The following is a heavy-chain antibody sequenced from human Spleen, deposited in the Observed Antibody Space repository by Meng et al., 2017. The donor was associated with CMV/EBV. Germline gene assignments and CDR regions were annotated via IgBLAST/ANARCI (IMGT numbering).Heavy chain of an antibody. D-gene: IGHD1-26*01. CDR3: ARTALIPGIVGANTPFDY. V-gene: IGHV1-2*02. J-gene: IGHJ4*02. CDR1: GYTFSGYY. Sequence: ASVKVSCKASGYTFSGYYIHWVRQAPGQGLEWMGWMYPNSGDTNYAQKFQGRVTMTRDTSISTAYMELSRLRSDDTAVYYCARTALIPGIVGANTPFDYWGQGTLVTVSS. CDR2: MYPNSGDT.